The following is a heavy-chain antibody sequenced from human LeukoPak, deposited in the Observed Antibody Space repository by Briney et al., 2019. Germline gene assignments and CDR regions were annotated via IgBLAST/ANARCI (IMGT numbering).Heavy chain of an antibody. CDR1: GFTVSSNS. J-gene: IGHJ4*02. D-gene: IGHD6-19*01. CDR2: IYSDNT. V-gene: IGHV3-66*03. CDR3: ANLMVAGTEGVDY. Sequence: GGSLRLSCTVSGFTVSSNSMSWVRQAPGKGLEWVSFIYSDNTHYSDSVKGRFTISRDNSKNTLYLQMNSLRAEDTAVYYCANLMVAGTEGVDYWGQGTLVTVSS.